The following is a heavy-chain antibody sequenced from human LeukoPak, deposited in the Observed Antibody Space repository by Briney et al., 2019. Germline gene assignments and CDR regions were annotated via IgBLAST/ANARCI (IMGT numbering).Heavy chain of an antibody. Sequence: PGGSLRLSCAASGFIFNTHALSWVRQAPGKGLEWVSKISDSGGSTYYADSVKGRFTISRDDSKNSLHLQMNSLRAEDTAVYYCTTDQRAAAHDNWGQGTLVIVSS. CDR3: TTDQRAAAHDN. J-gene: IGHJ4*02. D-gene: IGHD6-13*01. CDR1: GFIFNTHA. CDR2: ISDSGGST. V-gene: IGHV3-23*01.